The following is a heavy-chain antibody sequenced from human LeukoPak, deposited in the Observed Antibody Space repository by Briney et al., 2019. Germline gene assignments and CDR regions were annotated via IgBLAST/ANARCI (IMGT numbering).Heavy chain of an antibody. J-gene: IGHJ4*02. V-gene: IGHV4-59*01. D-gene: IGHD3-22*01. Sequence: SETLSLTCSVSGASTTSYYWNWIRQAPEKGLEWIGYIYSDGTTSYSPSLRSRVTISIDTSRNQFSLKLSSVTAADAAVYYCARDTRSYDTSGYYYFDYWGQGALVTVSS. CDR3: ARDTRSYDTSGYYYFDY. CDR1: GASTTSYY. CDR2: IYSDGTT.